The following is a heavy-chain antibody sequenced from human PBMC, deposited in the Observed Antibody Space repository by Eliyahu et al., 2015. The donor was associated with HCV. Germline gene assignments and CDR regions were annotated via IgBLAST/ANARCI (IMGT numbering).Heavy chain of an antibody. V-gene: IGHV4-39*01. CDR3: ATSRWGADTRY. CDR2: IYYSGST. D-gene: IGHD3-16*01. J-gene: IGHJ4*02. Sequence: QLQMQESGPGLVKPSETLSLTXTVSGGSIRSSSYYWGWLRQPPGKGLEWIGSIYYSGSTYYNPSLKSRVTISVDTSKNQFSLKLSSVTAADTAVYYCATSRWGADTRYWGQGTLVTVSS. CDR1: GGSIRSSSYY.